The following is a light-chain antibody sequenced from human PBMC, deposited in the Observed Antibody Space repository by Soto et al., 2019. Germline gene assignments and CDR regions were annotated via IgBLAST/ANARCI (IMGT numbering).Light chain of an antibody. Sequence: DIPMTQSPSSLSASVGDRVTITCRTSQSISKFLNWYQQKPGKAPKLLIYGAFSSQSGVSSRFSGSGSGTDFTLTISSLQPEDFATYYCQQTYTTPYTFGQGTKLEIK. CDR2: GAF. CDR3: QQTYTTPYT. CDR1: QSISKF. J-gene: IGKJ2*01. V-gene: IGKV1-39*01.